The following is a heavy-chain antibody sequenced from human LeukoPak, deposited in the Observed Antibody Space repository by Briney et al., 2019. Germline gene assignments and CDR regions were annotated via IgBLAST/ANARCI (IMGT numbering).Heavy chain of an antibody. CDR3: ARGGDGSKRPEY. CDR2: ISGSAGST. D-gene: IGHD1-26*01. V-gene: IGHV3-23*01. Sequence: GGSLRLSCEASGFTLNSYVMSWVRQAPGKGLEWVSAISGSAGSTYYADSVKGRFTISRDTSKNTLFLQMNSLRAEGTAVYYCARGGDGSKRPEYWGQGTLVTVSS. CDR1: GFTLNSYV. J-gene: IGHJ4*02.